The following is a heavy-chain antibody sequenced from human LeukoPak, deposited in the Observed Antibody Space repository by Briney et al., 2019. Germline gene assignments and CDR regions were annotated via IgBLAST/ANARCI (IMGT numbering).Heavy chain of an antibody. J-gene: IGHJ4*02. CDR3: ARAMRSGYDY. D-gene: IGHD5-12*01. CDR1: GFTFSSYS. CDR2: ISSSSSTI. V-gene: IGHV3-48*02. Sequence: PGGSLRLSCAASGFTFSSYSMNWVRQAPGKGLEWVSYISSSSSTIYSADSVKGRFTISRDNAKNSLYLQMKSLRDEDTAVYYCARAMRSGYDYWGQGTLVTVSS.